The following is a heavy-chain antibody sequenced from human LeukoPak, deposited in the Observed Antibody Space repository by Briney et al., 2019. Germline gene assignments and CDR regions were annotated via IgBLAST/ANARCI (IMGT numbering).Heavy chain of an antibody. J-gene: IGHJ4*02. Sequence: GGSLRLSCVASGFTFSSYWMSWFRQAPGKGLEWVANIKLDGSERYYVGSVKGRFTISRDDAKNSLYLQMDSLRADDTAVYYCGRISSSYYFFDHWGQGTLVTVSS. D-gene: IGHD6-13*01. CDR3: GRISSSYYFFDH. V-gene: IGHV3-7*01. CDR1: GFTFSSYW. CDR2: IKLDGSER.